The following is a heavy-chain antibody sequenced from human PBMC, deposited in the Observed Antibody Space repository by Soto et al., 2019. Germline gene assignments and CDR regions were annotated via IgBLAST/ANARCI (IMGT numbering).Heavy chain of an antibody. Sequence: PGGSLRLSCAASGFTFDDYAMHWVRQAPGKGLEWVSGISWNSGSIGYADSVRGRFTISRDNAKNSLYLQMNSLRAEDTALYYCAKDEGYSSSSVDYWGQGTLVTVSS. J-gene: IGHJ4*02. CDR3: AKDEGYSSSSVDY. CDR1: GFTFDDYA. CDR2: ISWNSGSI. V-gene: IGHV3-9*01. D-gene: IGHD6-6*01.